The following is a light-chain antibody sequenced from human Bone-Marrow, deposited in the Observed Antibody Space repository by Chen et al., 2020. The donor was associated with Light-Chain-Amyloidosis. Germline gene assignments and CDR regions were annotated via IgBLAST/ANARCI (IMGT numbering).Light chain of an antibody. CDR2: RDT. CDR1: DLPTKY. Sequence: SYELTQPPSVSVSPGQTARITCSGDDLPTKYAYWYQQKPGRAPVLVIHRDTERPSGISGRFSGSSAGTTATLTISGVQAEDGADYHCQSADSSGTYEVIVGGGTKLTVL. V-gene: IGLV3-25*03. J-gene: IGLJ2*01. CDR3: QSADSSGTYEVI.